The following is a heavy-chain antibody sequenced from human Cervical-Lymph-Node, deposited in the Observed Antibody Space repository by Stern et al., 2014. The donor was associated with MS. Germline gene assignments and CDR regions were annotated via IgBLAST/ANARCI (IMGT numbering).Heavy chain of an antibody. D-gene: IGHD3-22*01. J-gene: IGHJ4*02. CDR3: ASAHYYYDSSGYWSYFDY. CDR2: ISSSSSTM. V-gene: IGHV3-48*02. Sequence: EVQLVESGGGLVQPGGSLRLSCAASGFTFSSYSMNWVRQAPGKGLEWVSYISSSSSTMCYAGSVKGRFTNSRDNAKNSLYLQMNSLRDEDTAVYYCASAHYYYDSSGYWSYFDYWGQGTLVTVSS. CDR1: GFTFSSYS.